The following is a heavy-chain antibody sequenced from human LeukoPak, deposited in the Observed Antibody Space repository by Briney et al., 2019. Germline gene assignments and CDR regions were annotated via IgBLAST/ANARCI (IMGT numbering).Heavy chain of an antibody. CDR3: ASLYGSGKRWVDP. Sequence: GGSLRLSCAASGFTFSNYWMSWVRQAPGKGLEWVANMKQDGSETYYVDSVKGRFTISRDNAKNSLYLQMNSLRAEDTAVYYCASLYGSGKRWVDPWGQGTLVTVSS. CDR2: MKQDGSET. V-gene: IGHV3-7*01. CDR1: GFTFSNYW. D-gene: IGHD3-10*01. J-gene: IGHJ5*02.